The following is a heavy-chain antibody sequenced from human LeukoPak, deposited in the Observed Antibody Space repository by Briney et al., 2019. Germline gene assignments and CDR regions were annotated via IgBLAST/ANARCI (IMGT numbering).Heavy chain of an antibody. CDR3: ARAWIFGVVSPIDY. J-gene: IGHJ4*02. Sequence: PGGSLRLSCAASGFTVSSNYMSRVRQAPGKGLEWVSVIYSGGSTYYADSVKGRFTISRDNAKNSLYLKMNSLRAEDTAVYYCARAWIFGVVSPIDYWGQGTLVTVSS. D-gene: IGHD3-3*01. V-gene: IGHV3-53*01. CDR1: GFTVSSNY. CDR2: IYSGGST.